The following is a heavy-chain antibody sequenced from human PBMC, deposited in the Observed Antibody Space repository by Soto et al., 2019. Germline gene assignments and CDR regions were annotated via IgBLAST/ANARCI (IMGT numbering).Heavy chain of an antibody. Sequence: GDALNISCKCSGYIFTSYWIGLVRQMPGKGLEWMGIIYPGDSDTRYSPSFQGQVTISADKSISTAYLQWSSLKASDTAMYYCERMIVGDTYDFDIWGQRTMVTVSS. CDR2: IYPGDSDT. V-gene: IGHV5-51*01. CDR3: ERMIVGDTYDFDI. CDR1: GYIFTSYW. D-gene: IGHD1-26*01. J-gene: IGHJ3*02.